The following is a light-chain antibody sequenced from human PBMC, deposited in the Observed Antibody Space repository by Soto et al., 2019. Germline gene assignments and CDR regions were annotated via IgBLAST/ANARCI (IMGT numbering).Light chain of an antibody. CDR3: QQYDRSPPWT. Sequence: EIVLTQSPGTLSLSPGERANLSCRASQSVSSSYLAWYQQKPGQAPRFLIYGASSRATGIPDRFSGSGSGTDFTLTISRLEPEDFAVYYCQQYDRSPPWTFGQGTKVKIK. CDR2: GAS. J-gene: IGKJ1*01. CDR1: QSVSSSY. V-gene: IGKV3-20*01.